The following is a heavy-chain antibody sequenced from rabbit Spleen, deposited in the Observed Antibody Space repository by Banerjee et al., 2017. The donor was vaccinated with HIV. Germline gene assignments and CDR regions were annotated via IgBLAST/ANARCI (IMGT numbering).Heavy chain of an antibody. D-gene: IGHD6-1*01. Sequence: QEQLVESGGGLVKPGASLTLTCKASGFSFSNKAVLCWVRQAPGKGLEWIGCIGTGSGNTYYASWAKGRFTISKTSSTTVTLQMTSLTAADTATYFCASAYSDVYFDLWGPGTLVTVS. CDR3: ASAYSDVYFDL. V-gene: IGHV1S45*01. CDR1: GFSFSNKAV. CDR2: IGTGSGNT. J-gene: IGHJ4*01.